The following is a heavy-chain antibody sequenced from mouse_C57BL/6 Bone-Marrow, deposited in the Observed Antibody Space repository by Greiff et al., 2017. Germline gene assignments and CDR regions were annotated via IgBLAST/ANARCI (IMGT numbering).Heavy chain of an antibody. CDR1: GFTFNTYA. D-gene: IGHD2-14*01. CDR3: VGGRVRRRFAY. CDR2: IRSKSSNYAT. J-gene: IGHJ3*01. Sequence: EVQRVESGGGLVQPKGSLKLSCAASGFTFNTYAMHWVRQAPGKGLEWVARIRSKSSNYATYYADSGKDRLTTSTDDSQSMLYLQMNNLKTEAAAMYYCVGGRVRRRFAYWGQGTLITVSA. V-gene: IGHV10-3*01.